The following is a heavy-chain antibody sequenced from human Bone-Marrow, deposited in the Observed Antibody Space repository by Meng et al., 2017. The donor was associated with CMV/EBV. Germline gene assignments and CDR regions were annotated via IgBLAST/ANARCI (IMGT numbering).Heavy chain of an antibody. CDR2: IIPILGIA. Sequence: SVKVSCKASGGTFSSYAISWVRQAPGQGLEWMGGIIPILGIANYAQKFQGRVTITADKSTSTAYMELSSLGSEDTAVYYCARDRYYYGMDVWGQGTTVTVSS. CDR1: GGTFSSYA. V-gene: IGHV1-69*10. J-gene: IGHJ6*02. CDR3: ARDRYYYGMDV.